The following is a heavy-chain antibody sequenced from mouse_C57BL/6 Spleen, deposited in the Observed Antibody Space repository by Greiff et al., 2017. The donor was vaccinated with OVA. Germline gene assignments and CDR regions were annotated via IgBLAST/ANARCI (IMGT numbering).Heavy chain of an antibody. J-gene: IGHJ2*01. Sequence: QVQLQQSGAELVRPGTSVKVSCKASGYAFTNYLIEWVKQRPGQGLEWIGVINPGSGGTTYNEKFKGKATLTADTSSSTAYMQLSSLTSEDSAVYFGARGYDYFDDWGKGTTLTVSS. CDR3: ARGYDYFDD. D-gene: IGHD2-3*01. CDR1: GYAFTNYL. V-gene: IGHV1-54*01. CDR2: INPGSGGT.